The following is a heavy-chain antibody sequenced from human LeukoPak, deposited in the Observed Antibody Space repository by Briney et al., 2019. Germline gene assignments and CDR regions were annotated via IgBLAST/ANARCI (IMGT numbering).Heavy chain of an antibody. CDR3: GRDWDWHVQF. D-gene: IGHD1-26*01. Sequence: ASVKVSCKSSGYTFSRYGFSWVRQAPGQGLEWIGWIGVFNGNRNYAKSVQGRITLTADTSTNTTYMELRSLTSDDTAVYFCGRDWDWHVQFWGQGTLITVSS. V-gene: IGHV1-18*01. CDR1: GYTFSRYG. J-gene: IGHJ4*02. CDR2: IGVFNGNR.